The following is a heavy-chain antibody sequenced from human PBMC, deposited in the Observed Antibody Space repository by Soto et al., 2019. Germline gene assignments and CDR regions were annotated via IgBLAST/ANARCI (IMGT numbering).Heavy chain of an antibody. CDR3: SRAMVRGKNYYGVDV. V-gene: IGHV5-51*03. J-gene: IGHJ6*02. CDR2: IYPGDSDT. Sequence: EVQLVQPGAEVKKPGESLKISCKGSGYSFTNYWIGWVRQMPGKGLEWMGIIYPGDSDTRYSPSFQGQVTISADKSISTAYLQWSSLKASDTAMYYCSRAMVRGKNYYGVDVWGQGTTVTVSS. CDR1: GYSFTNYW. D-gene: IGHD3-10*01.